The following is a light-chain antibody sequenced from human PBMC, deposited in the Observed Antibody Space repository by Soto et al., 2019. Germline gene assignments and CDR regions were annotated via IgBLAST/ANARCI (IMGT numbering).Light chain of an antibody. CDR3: QQYGSSPST. V-gene: IGKV3-20*01. J-gene: IGKJ1*01. CDR2: GAS. CDR1: QTLSNSF. Sequence: EIMLTQSPGTLSLSPGERATLSCRASQTLSNSFIAWYQQKPGQAPRLLFYGASSRATGIPDRFSGSGSGTDFTLTSSRLEPEDFAVFYCQQYGSSPSTFGQGTKVDIK.